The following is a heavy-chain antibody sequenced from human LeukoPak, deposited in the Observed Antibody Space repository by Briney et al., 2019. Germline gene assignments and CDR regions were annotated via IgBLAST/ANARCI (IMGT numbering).Heavy chain of an antibody. Sequence: SETLSLTCAVYGGSFSGYYWSWIRQPPGKGPEWIGEINHSGSTNYNPSLKSRVTISVDTSKNQFSLKLSSVTAADTAVYYCARRRHCSGGSCYSYRYYYYGMDVWGQGTTVTVSS. CDR2: INHSGST. CDR1: GGSFSGYY. V-gene: IGHV4-34*01. D-gene: IGHD2-15*01. J-gene: IGHJ6*02. CDR3: ARRRHCSGGSCYSYRYYYYGMDV.